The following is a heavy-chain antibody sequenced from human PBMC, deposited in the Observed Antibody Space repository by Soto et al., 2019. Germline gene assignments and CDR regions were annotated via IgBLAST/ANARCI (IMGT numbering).Heavy chain of an antibody. CDR3: AKDRGILSWAFDH. D-gene: IGHD3-16*02. V-gene: IGHV3-33*06. CDR1: GFTFSRSG. J-gene: IGHJ4*02. Sequence: QVQLVESGGGVVQPGRSLTLSCAASGFTFSRSGMHWVRQAPGKGLEWVAVIYYDGTNEYYADSVKGRFTISRDNSKSALYLQMDSLRAEDTDVYFCAKDRGILSWAFDHWGQGILVTVSS. CDR2: IYYDGTNE.